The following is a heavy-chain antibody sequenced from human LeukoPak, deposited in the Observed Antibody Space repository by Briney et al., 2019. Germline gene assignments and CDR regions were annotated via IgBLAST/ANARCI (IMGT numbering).Heavy chain of an antibody. CDR1: GYTFTSYG. V-gene: IGHV1-18*01. CDR3: ARGHIVVVPAAIRGSDYYYYYGMDV. CDR2: ISAYNGNT. D-gene: IGHD2-2*02. J-gene: IGHJ6*02. Sequence: GASVKVSCRASGYTFTSYGISWVRQAPGQGLEWMGWISAYNGNTNYAQKLQGRVTMTTDTSTSTAYMELRSLRSDDTAVYYCARGHIVVVPAAIRGSDYYYYYGMDVWGQGTTVTVSS.